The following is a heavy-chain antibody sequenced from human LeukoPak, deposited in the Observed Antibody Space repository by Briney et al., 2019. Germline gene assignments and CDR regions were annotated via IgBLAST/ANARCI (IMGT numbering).Heavy chain of an antibody. CDR3: ASHPLRGGYCYGMDV. V-gene: IGHV4-59*08. Sequence: SETLSLTCTVSGGSISSYYWSWIRQPPGKGLEWIGYIYYSGSTNYNPSLKSRVTISVDTSKNQFSLKLSSVTAADTAVYYCASHPLRGGYCYGMDVWGQGTTVTVSS. CDR1: GGSISSYY. D-gene: IGHD3-10*01. CDR2: IYYSGST. J-gene: IGHJ6*02.